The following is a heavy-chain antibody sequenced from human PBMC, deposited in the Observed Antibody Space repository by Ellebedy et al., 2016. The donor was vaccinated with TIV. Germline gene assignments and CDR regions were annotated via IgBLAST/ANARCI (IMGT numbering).Heavy chain of an antibody. Sequence: MPSETLSLTCAVYGGSFSGYYWSWIRQPPGKGLEWIGEINHSGSTNYNPSLKSRVTISVDTSKNQFSLKLSSLTAADTAVYYCAAVVYSSGWYYFDYWGQGTLVTVSS. V-gene: IGHV4-34*01. CDR2: INHSGST. CDR3: AAVVYSSGWYYFDY. CDR1: GGSFSGYY. J-gene: IGHJ4*02. D-gene: IGHD6-19*01.